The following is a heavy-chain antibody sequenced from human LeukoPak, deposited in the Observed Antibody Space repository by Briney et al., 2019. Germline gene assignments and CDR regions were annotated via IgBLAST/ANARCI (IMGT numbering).Heavy chain of an antibody. CDR2: ISINGGKT. D-gene: IGHD3-22*01. Sequence: TGGSLRLSCVVSGFTFTNYAMHWVRQAPGKGLEYVSGISINGGKTYYAHFVKGRFTISRDNSKNTLYVQMGSLGAEDSAVYYCARGHDMDDSSGYYSYAMDVWGPGTTVTVSS. CDR1: GFTFTNYA. J-gene: IGHJ6*02. V-gene: IGHV3-64*01. CDR3: ARGHDMDDSSGYYSYAMDV.